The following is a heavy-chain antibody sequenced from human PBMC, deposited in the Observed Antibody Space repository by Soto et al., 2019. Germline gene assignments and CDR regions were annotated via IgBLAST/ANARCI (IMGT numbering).Heavy chain of an antibody. CDR3: ARDRGWYDFWSGSSGAFDI. V-gene: IGHV3-11*01. CDR1: GFTFSDYY. J-gene: IGHJ3*02. CDR2: ISSSGTTI. Sequence: QVQLVESGGGLVKPGGSLRLSCAASGFTFSDYYMSWIRQAPGKGLEWVSYISSSGTTIYYADSVKGRFTISRDNAKNSLYLQMTSLRAEDPAVYYCARDRGWYDFWSGSSGAFDIWGQGTMGTVSS. D-gene: IGHD3-3*01.